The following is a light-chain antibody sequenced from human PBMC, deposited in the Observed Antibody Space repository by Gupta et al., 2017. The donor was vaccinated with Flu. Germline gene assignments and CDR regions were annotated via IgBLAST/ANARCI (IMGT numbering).Light chain of an antibody. CDR2: EVS. CDR1: SSDVGGYNY. J-gene: IGLJ1*01. Sequence: QSALTQPPPASGSPGQSVTISCPGTSSDVGGYNYVSWYQQHPGKAPKLMIYEVSKRPSGVPDRFSGSKSGNTASLTVSGRQAEDEADYYCSSYAGSNNFEVFVTGTKVTVL. CDR3: SSYAGSNNFEV. V-gene: IGLV2-8*01.